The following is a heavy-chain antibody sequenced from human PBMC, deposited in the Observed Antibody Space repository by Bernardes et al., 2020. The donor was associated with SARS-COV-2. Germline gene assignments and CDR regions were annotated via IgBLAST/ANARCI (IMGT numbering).Heavy chain of an antibody. J-gene: IGHJ3*02. CDR1: GHSFTRYW. D-gene: IGHD1-26*01. V-gene: IGHV5-51*01. CDR3: ASGCGYYTRAFDM. Sequence: ESLKISCKGSGHSFTRYWIGWVRQMPGKGLEWMGIIYPVDSSTAYSPSFEGQVTISADKAISTAYLQWSSLKASDTAMYYCASGCGYYTRAFDMWGQGTMVTVSS. CDR2: IYPVDSST.